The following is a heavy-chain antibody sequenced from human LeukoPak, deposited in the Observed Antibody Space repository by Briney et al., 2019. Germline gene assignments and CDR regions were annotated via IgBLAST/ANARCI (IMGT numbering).Heavy chain of an antibody. CDR2: FDPEDGET. CDR3: ATVSTVNLAEYFQH. V-gene: IGHV1-24*01. CDR1: GYTLTELS. J-gene: IGHJ1*01. Sequence: ASVKVSCKGSGYTLTELSMHWVRQAPGKGLEWMGGFDPEDGETIYAQKFQGRVTMTEDASTDTAYMELSSLRSEDTAVYYCATVSTVNLAEYFQHWGQGTLVTVSS. D-gene: IGHD4-11*01.